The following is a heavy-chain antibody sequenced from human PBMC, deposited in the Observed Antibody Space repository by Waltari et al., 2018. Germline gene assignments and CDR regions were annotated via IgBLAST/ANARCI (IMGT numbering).Heavy chain of an antibody. CDR2: INHSGST. V-gene: IGHV4-34*01. Sequence: QVQLQQWGAGLLKPSETLSLTCAVYGGSFSGYYWSWIRQPPGKGLEWIGEINHSGSTNYNPTLKSRVSIGVDTYKNQSSLKLSSVTAADTAVYYCARVWSIAVAGLYYYYYGMDVWGQGTTVTVSS. D-gene: IGHD6-19*01. J-gene: IGHJ6*02. CDR3: ARVWSIAVAGLYYYYYGMDV. CDR1: GGSFSGYY.